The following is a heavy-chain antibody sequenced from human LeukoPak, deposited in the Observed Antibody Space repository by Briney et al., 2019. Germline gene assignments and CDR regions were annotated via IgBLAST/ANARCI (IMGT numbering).Heavy chain of an antibody. J-gene: IGHJ4*02. Sequence: GGSLRLSCAASEFTFSSFWMSWVRQAPGKGLEWVANIKQDGSEKRYVDSMKGRFTISRDNAKNSLYLQMNSLRADDTAVYYCARGSSGWTSPFDYWGQGTLVTVSS. CDR2: IKQDGSEK. CDR1: EFTFSSFW. D-gene: IGHD6-19*01. V-gene: IGHV3-7*01. CDR3: ARGSSGWTSPFDY.